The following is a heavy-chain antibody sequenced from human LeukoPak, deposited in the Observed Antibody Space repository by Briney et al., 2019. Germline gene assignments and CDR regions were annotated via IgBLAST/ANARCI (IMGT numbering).Heavy chain of an antibody. D-gene: IGHD1-1*01. CDR1: DDSITMYY. J-gene: IGHJ6*03. CDR3: ARGRVSSSTWYRTYYYYFYMDV. V-gene: IGHV4-59*01. Sequence: SETLSLTCSVSDDSITMYYWTWILQPPGRGLEWIGYVDHTGSTNFNPSLNGRVSISIDTTKNLFSLRLRSVTAAETAVYFCARGRVSSSTWYRTYYYYFYMDVWGEGTTVTVSS. CDR2: VDHTGST.